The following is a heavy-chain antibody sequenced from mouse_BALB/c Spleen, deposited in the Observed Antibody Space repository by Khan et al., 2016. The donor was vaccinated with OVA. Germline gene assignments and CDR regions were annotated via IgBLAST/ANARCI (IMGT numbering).Heavy chain of an antibody. Sequence: EVKLLESGPGLVKPSQSLSLTCTVTGYSITSDYAWNWIRQFPGNKLEWMGYISYSGSTSYNPSLKSRISITRDTSKNQFFLQLNSVTTEDTATYYCTRRGDGYYGAMDYWGQGTSVTVSS. D-gene: IGHD2-3*01. CDR3: TRRGDGYYGAMDY. V-gene: IGHV3-2*02. J-gene: IGHJ4*01. CDR2: ISYSGST. CDR1: GYSITSDYA.